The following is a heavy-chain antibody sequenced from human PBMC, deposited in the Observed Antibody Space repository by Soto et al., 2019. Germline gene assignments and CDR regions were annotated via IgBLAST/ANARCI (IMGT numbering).Heavy chain of an antibody. Sequence: SETLSLTCPVSGGSISSGDCYWSWISKPPGKGLEWIGYIYYSGSTYYNPSLKSRVTISVDTSKNQFSLKLSSVTAADTAVYYCARDLSYSNYWFDPWGQGTLVTVSS. CDR3: ARDLSYSNYWFDP. J-gene: IGHJ5*02. CDR1: GGSISSGDCY. CDR2: IYYSGST. D-gene: IGHD4-4*01. V-gene: IGHV4-30-4*01.